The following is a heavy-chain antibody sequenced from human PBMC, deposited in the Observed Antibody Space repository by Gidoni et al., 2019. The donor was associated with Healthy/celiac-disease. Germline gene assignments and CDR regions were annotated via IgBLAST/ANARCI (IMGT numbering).Heavy chain of an antibody. Sequence: EVQLVESGGGLVQPGGSLRLSCAASGFTFSDHYMDWVRQAPGKGLEWVGRTRNKANSYTTEYAASVKGRFTISRDDSKNSLYLQMNSLKTEDTAVYYCARDWGSSGWYYYYGMDVWGQGTTVTVSS. CDR2: TRNKANSYTT. D-gene: IGHD6-19*01. J-gene: IGHJ6*02. CDR1: GFTFSDHY. CDR3: ARDWGSSGWYYYYGMDV. V-gene: IGHV3-72*01.